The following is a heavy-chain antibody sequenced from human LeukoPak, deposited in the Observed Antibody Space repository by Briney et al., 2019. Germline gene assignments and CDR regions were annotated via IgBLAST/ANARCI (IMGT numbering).Heavy chain of an antibody. D-gene: IGHD3-16*02. CDR3: ARTRSYRYPDAFDI. CDR2: IYTSGST. Sequence: SGTLSLTCTVSGGSISSYYWSWIRQPAGKGLEWIGRIYTSGSTNYNPSLKSRVTMSVDTSKNQFSLKLSSVTAADTAVYYCARTRSYRYPDAFDIWGQGTMVTVSS. J-gene: IGHJ3*02. CDR1: GGSISSYY. V-gene: IGHV4-4*07.